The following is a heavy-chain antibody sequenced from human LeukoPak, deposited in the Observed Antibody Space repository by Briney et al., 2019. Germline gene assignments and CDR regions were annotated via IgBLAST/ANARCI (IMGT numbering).Heavy chain of an antibody. CDR3: ARLKFYDSTGYSPGYYMDV. Sequence: SETLSLTCSVSGGAIISYYWSWIRQPAGKGPEWIGRIYPTGTTDYHPSLKARVTISTDLSKKQFSLRLRSVTAADTAVYYCARLKFYDSTGYSPGYYMDVWGKGTAVTVPS. J-gene: IGHJ6*03. D-gene: IGHD3-22*01. CDR1: GGAIISYY. V-gene: IGHV4-4*07. CDR2: IYPTGTT.